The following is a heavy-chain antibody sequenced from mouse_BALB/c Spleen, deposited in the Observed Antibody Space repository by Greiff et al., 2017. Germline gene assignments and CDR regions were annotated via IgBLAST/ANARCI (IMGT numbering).Heavy chain of an antibody. CDR2: ISYSGST. J-gene: IGHJ4*01. Sequence: EVKLMESGPGLVKPSQSLSLTCTVTGYSITSDYAWNWIRQFPGNKLEWMGYISYSGSTSYNPSLKSRISITRDTSKNQFFLQLNSVTTEDTATYYCARSGLLLDAMDYWGQGTSVTVSS. D-gene: IGHD2-1*01. V-gene: IGHV3-2*02. CDR3: ARSGLLLDAMDY. CDR1: GYSITSDYA.